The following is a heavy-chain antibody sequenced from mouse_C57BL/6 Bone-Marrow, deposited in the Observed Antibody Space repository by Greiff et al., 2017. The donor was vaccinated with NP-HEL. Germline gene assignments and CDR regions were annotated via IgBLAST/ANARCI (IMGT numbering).Heavy chain of an antibody. CDR2: LSNLAYSI. D-gene: IGHD1-1*01. J-gene: IGHJ3*01. CDR1: GFTFSDYG. Sequence: DVKLVESGGGLVQPGGSLKLSCAASGFTFSDYGMAWVRQAPRKGPEWVAFLSNLAYSIYYADTVTGRFTISRENAKNTLYLEMSSLRSEDTAMYYCARLTGGFAYWGQGTLVTVSA. CDR3: ARLTGGFAY. V-gene: IGHV5-15*01.